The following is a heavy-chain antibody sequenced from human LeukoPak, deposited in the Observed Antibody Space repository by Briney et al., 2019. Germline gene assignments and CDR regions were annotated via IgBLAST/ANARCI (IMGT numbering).Heavy chain of an antibody. CDR2: INPNSGDT. D-gene: IGHD3-10*01. J-gene: IGHJ4*02. CDR3: ARGRYGSGSLDY. CDR1: GYTFTGYY. V-gene: IGHV1-2*02. Sequence: ASVKVSCKASGYTFTGYYMHWVRQAPGQGLEWMGWINPNSGDTNYEQKFQGRVTMTRDTSISTAYMEVSRLRSDDTAVYYCARGRYGSGSLDYWGQGTLVTVSS.